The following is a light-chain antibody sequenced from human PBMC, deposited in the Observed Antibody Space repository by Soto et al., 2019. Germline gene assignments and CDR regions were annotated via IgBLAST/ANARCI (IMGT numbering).Light chain of an antibody. V-gene: IGKV1-5*01. CDR1: QSISSG. CDR3: QQYNSYSPWT. CDR2: DAS. J-gene: IGKJ1*01. Sequence: DIQRTQSPPTLSSYLVDIVTITCRPSQSISSGLAWYQRKPGKAPKVLIYDASSLQSGVPSRFSGSGSGTEFTLTISSLQPEDFAIYYCQQYNSYSPWTFGQGTKVDIK.